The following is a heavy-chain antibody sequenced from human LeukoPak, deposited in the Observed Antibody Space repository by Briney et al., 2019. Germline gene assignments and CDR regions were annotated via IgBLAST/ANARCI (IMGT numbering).Heavy chain of an antibody. CDR3: ARAPYCSGGSCYPFDY. CDR1: TFGDYA. Sequence: TFGDYAMSWIRQPPGKGLEWIGYIYYSGSTYYNPSLKSRVTISVDTSKNQFSLKLSSVTAADTAVYYCARAPYCSGGSCYPFDYWGQGTLVTVSS. D-gene: IGHD2-15*01. CDR2: IYYSGST. J-gene: IGHJ4*02. V-gene: IGHV4-30-4*07.